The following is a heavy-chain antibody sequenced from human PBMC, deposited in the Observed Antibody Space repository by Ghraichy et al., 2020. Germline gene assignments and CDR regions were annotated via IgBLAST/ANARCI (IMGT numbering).Heavy chain of an antibody. CDR3: ARSYYDFWSGYYRKGNYYYGMDV. D-gene: IGHD3-3*01. Sequence: GESLNISCKGSGYSFTSYWIGWVRQLPGKGLEWMGIIYPGDSDTRYSPSFQGQVTISADKSISTAYLQWSSLKASDTAMYYCARSYYDFWSGYYRKGNYYYGMDVWGQGTTVTVSS. J-gene: IGHJ6*02. CDR2: IYPGDSDT. V-gene: IGHV5-51*01. CDR1: GYSFTSYW.